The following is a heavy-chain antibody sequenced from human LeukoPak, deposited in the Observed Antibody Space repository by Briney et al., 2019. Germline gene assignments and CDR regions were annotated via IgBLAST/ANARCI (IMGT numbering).Heavy chain of an antibody. Sequence: ASVKVSCKASGYTFTSYYMHWVRQAPGQGLEWMGIINPSGGSTSYAQKFQGRVTITADKSTSTAYMELSSLRSEDTAVYYCARDTELGGYNLPFDYWGQGTLVTVSS. J-gene: IGHJ4*02. CDR3: ARDTELGGYNLPFDY. CDR1: GYTFTSYY. D-gene: IGHD5-24*01. V-gene: IGHV1-46*01. CDR2: INPSGGST.